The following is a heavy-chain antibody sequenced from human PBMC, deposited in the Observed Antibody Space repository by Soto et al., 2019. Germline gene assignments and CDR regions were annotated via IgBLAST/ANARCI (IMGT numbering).Heavy chain of an antibody. Sequence: QVQLVQSGAEAKKPGASVTVSCKASGYTFTHYAIHWVRQAPGQRLEWMGWINAGNTHTKYPQNFQGRVTITRDTAANRVNINVTSLRSEDTARYYYARDVGVEKAREYNWFDPWGQGTLDTVTT. CDR2: INAGNTHT. CDR3: ARDVGVEKAREYNWFDP. D-gene: IGHD6-6*01. CDR1: GYTFTHYA. V-gene: IGHV1-3*01. J-gene: IGHJ5*02.